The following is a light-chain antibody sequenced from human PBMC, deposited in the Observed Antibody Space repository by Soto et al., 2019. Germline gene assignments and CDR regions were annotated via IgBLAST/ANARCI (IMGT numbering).Light chain of an antibody. Sequence: ALTQPPSASGSPGQSVTISCTGTSSDVGAYKYVSWYQQYPGKAPKLMIYEVSRRPSGVPDRFSGSKSGNTASLTVSGLQAEDEADYYCTSYAGSNIWVFGGGTKLTVL. CDR3: TSYAGSNIWV. J-gene: IGLJ3*02. V-gene: IGLV2-8*01. CDR2: EVS. CDR1: SSDVGAYKY.